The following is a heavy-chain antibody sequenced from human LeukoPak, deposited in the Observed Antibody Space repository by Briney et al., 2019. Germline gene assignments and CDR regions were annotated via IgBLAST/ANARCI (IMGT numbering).Heavy chain of an antibody. D-gene: IGHD5-12*01. J-gene: IGHJ5*02. V-gene: IGHV1-18*01. CDR1: GYTFTRYA. CDR3: ARDVGVVATIFRNGENWFDP. Sequence: GASVKVSCKASGYTFTRYAITWVRQAPGQGLEWMGWISTYNGDTNYAQQLQGRVTMTTDTSTNTAYMELSSLRSDDTAVYYCARDVGVVATIFRNGENWFDPWGQGTLVTVSS. CDR2: ISTYNGDT.